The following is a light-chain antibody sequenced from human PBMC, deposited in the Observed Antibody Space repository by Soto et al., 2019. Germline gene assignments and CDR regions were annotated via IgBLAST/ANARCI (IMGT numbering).Light chain of an antibody. J-gene: IGLJ1*01. CDR2: EVS. CDR3: SSYTSISTLV. Sequence: QSVLTQPASVSGSPGQSITISCTGTSSDIGAYNYVSWYQQHPGKAPKLMIYEVSDRPSGVSSRFSGSKSGNTASLTISGLQAEDEADYYCSSYTSISTLVFGSGTKVTVL. CDR1: SSDIGAYNY. V-gene: IGLV2-14*01.